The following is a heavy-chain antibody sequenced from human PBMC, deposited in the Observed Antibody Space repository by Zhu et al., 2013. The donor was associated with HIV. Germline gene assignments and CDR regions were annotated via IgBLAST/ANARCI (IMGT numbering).Heavy chain of an antibody. Sequence: QVQLVQSGAEVKKPGASVKVSCKASGYTFTGYYMHWVRQAPGQGLEWMGWINPNSGGTNYAQKFQGRVTMTRDTSISTAYMELSRLRSDDTAVYYCARVTMVRGVIISRLYGMDVWGQGTTVTVSS. CDR2: INPNSGGT. D-gene: IGHD3-10*01. CDR1: GYTFTGYY. J-gene: IGHJ6*02. CDR3: ARVTMVRGVIISRLYGMDV. V-gene: IGHV1-2*02.